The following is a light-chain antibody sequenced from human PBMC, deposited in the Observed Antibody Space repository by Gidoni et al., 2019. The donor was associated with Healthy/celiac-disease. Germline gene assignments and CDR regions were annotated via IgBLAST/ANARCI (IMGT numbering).Light chain of an antibody. CDR3: QQRSNWPPGLT. Sequence: EIVLTQSPATLSLSPGERATLSCRASQSFSSYLAWYQQKPGQAPRLLIYDASNRATGIPARFSGSGSGTDFTLTISSLGPEDFAVYYCQQRSNWPPGLTFGGGTKVEIK. J-gene: IGKJ4*01. CDR2: DAS. CDR1: QSFSSY. V-gene: IGKV3-11*01.